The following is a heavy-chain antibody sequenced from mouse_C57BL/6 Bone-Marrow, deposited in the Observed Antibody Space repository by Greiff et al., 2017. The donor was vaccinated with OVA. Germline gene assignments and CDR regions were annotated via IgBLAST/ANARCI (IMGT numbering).Heavy chain of an antibody. CDR3: TDDGYYVDY. D-gene: IGHD2-3*01. CDR1: GFNIKDDY. CDR2: IDPENGDT. Sequence: EVKVEESGAELVRPGASVKLSCTASGFNIKDDYMHWVKQRPEQGLEWIGWIDPENGDTEYASKFQGKATITADTSSNTAYLQLSSLTSEDTAVYYCTDDGYYVDYWGQGTTLTVSS. V-gene: IGHV14-4*01. J-gene: IGHJ2*01.